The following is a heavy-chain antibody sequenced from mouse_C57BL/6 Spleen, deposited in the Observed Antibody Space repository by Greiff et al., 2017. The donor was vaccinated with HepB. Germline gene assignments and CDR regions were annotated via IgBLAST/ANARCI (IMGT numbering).Heavy chain of an antibody. J-gene: IGHJ2*01. CDR2: IDPSDSYT. Sequence: QVQLQQPGAELVMPGASVKLSCKASGYTFTSYWMHWVKQRPGQGLEWIGEIDPSDSYTNYNQKFKGKSTLTVDKSSSTAYMQLSSLTSEDSAVYYCARRSLYDGYPLDYWGQGTTLTVSS. V-gene: IGHV1-69*01. CDR1: GYTFTSYW. D-gene: IGHD2-3*01. CDR3: ARRSLYDGYPLDY.